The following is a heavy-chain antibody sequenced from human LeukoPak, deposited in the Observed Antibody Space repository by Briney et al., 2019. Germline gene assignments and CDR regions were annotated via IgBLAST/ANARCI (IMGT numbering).Heavy chain of an antibody. D-gene: IGHD6-19*01. V-gene: IGHV4-38-2*01. Sequence: SETLSLTCAISGYSISSGYYRGWIRQPPGKGLEWIASIYYSGSTPYKPSLKRRVTISVDTSKNQFSLKLSSVTAADTAVYYCARYIAVAGTVDYWGQGTLVTVSS. CDR3: ARYIAVAGTVDY. J-gene: IGHJ4*02. CDR1: GYSISSGYY. CDR2: IYYSGST.